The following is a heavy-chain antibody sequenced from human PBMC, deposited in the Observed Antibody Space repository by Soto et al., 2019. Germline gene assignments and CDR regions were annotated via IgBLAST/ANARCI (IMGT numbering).Heavy chain of an antibody. CDR2: INAGNGNT. V-gene: IGHV1-3*01. CDR1: GYTFTNYG. J-gene: IGHJ2*01. Sequence: ASVKVSCKASGYTFTNYGIHWVRQAPGQRLEWMGWINAGNGNTRYSQKFQGRVTITRDTSASTAYMELSSLRSEDTAMYFCARSGNSSGWYHWYFDFWGRGTLVTVSS. D-gene: IGHD6-19*01. CDR3: ARSGNSSGWYHWYFDF.